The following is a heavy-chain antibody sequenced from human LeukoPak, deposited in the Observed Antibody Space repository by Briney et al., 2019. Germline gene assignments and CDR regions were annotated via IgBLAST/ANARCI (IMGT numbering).Heavy chain of an antibody. J-gene: IGHJ4*02. CDR2: IYYSGSS. V-gene: IGHV4-30-4*08. Sequence: SQTLSLTCTVSGGSISSGDYYWSWIRQPPGKGLEWIGFIYYSGSSYYNPSLKSRVTISVDTSKNQFSLKPSSVTAADTAVYYCARYPNSGAPFDYWGQGTLVTVSS. CDR3: ARYPNSGAPFDY. CDR1: GGSISSGDYY. D-gene: IGHD2-15*01.